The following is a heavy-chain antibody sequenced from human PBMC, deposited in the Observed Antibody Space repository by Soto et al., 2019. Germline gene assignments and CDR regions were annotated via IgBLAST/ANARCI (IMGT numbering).Heavy chain of an antibody. CDR3: ARRDYITIFGVDTYYYYGMDV. CDR1: GGSFSGYY. CDR2: INHSGST. Sequence: QVQLQQWGAGLLKPSETLSLTCAVYGGSFSGYYWSWIRQPPGKGLEWIGEINHSGSTNYNPSLKSRVTISVDTSKNQFSLKLSSVTAADTAVYYCARRDYITIFGVDTYYYYGMDVWGQGTTVTVSS. D-gene: IGHD3-3*01. V-gene: IGHV4-34*01. J-gene: IGHJ6*02.